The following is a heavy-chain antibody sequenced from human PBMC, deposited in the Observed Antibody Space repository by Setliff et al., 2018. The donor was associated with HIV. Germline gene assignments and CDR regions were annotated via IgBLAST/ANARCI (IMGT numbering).Heavy chain of an antibody. CDR3: ATDNGPSYSMDI. J-gene: IGHJ6*02. V-gene: IGHV3-15*01. Sequence: GSLRLSCVASGFTFNNAWMNWVRQAPGKGLEWLGRIKESSDGGKTDYASPVKGRFTISRDDSKSTLYLQMNSLKTDDTGVYFCATDNGPSYSMDIWGQGTTVTVSS. CDR2: IKESSDGGKT. D-gene: IGHD2-21*01. CDR1: GFTFNNAW.